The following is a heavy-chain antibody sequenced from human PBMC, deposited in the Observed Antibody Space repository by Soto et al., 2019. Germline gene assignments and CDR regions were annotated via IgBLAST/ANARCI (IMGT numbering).Heavy chain of an antibody. V-gene: IGHV4-34*01. J-gene: IGHJ6*02. CDR2: INHSGGT. CDR1: GGSFSGYY. Sequence: QVQLQQWGAGLLKPSETLSLTCAVYGGSFSGYYWSWIRQPPGKGLEWIGEINHSGGTNHNPPLKRRVTISVDKSKNPFSLKLSSVTGADEAVYYCARIYAGESRDGEYVYCCYYGMDVWGQGTTVTVSS. CDR3: ARIYAGESRDGEYVYCCYYGMDV. D-gene: IGHD4-17*01.